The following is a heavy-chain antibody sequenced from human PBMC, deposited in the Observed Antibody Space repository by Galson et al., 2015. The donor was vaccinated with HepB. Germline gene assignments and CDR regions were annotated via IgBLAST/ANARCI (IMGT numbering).Heavy chain of an antibody. CDR2: IKNNIDGGTA. J-gene: IGHJ4*02. CDR1: GFTFSNAW. Sequence: SLRLSCAASGFTFSNAWMRWVRQAPGKGLEWVGRIKNNIDGGTADYAAPVKGRFNISRDDSKNTVYLQMNSLILGDTAVYYCTTDLIHGDYVPDFDFWGQGTLVTVSS. CDR3: TTDLIHGDYVPDFDF. V-gene: IGHV3-15*05. D-gene: IGHD4-17*01.